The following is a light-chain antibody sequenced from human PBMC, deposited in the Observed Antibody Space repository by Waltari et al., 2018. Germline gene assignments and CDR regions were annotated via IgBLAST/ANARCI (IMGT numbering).Light chain of an antibody. CDR1: SSNIGSNP. V-gene: IGLV1-44*01. CDR3: AAWDDSLDGWV. Sequence: SLTVLPGQRVTISCSGSSSNIGSNPVSWYQQLAGTAPKLLTYSNNQRPSGVPDRFPGSKSGTTASLAISGLQSEDEAAYYCAAWDDSLDGWVFGGGTKLTVL. CDR2: SNN. J-gene: IGLJ3*02.